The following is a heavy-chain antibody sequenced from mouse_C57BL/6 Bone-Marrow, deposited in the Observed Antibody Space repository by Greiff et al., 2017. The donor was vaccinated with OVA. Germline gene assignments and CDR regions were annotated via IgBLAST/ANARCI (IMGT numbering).Heavy chain of an antibody. D-gene: IGHD5-1-1*01. CDR2: IVPENGDT. V-gene: IGHV14-4*01. J-gene: IGHJ2*01. CDR1: GFNIKDDY. Sequence: VQLKESGAELVRPGASVKLSCTASGFNIKDDYMHWVKQRPEQGLEWIGWIVPENGDTEYASKFQGKATITADTSSNTAYLQLSSRTSEDTAVYYCTTMGIEGYWGQGTTLTVSS. CDR3: TTMGIEGY.